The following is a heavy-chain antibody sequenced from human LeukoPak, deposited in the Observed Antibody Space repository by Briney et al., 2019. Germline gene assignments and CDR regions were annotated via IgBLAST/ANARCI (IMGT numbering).Heavy chain of an antibody. J-gene: IGHJ4*02. CDR3: AREGSLYRWLFYN. Sequence: PSETLSLTCTVSGGSISSSSYYWGWLRQPPGRGLEWIGSIYYSGSTYYNPSLKSPVTISVDTSKNQFALNLSSVTAADTAVYYCAREGSLYRWLFYNWGQGSLVTVSS. CDR1: GGSISSSSYY. D-gene: IGHD2-2*02. V-gene: IGHV4-39*06. CDR2: IYYSGST.